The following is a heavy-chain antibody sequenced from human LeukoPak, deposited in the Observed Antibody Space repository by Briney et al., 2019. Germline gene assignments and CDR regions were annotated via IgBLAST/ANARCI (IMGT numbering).Heavy chain of an antibody. J-gene: IGHJ4*02. CDR2: FDPEDGET. CDR3: ATGWKDIVVSVDY. V-gene: IGHV1-24*01. D-gene: IGHD2-2*01. Sequence: ASVTVSCKVSGYTLTQLSMHWVRQAPGKGLEGMGGFDPEDGETIYAQKFQGRVTMTEDTSTDTAYMELSSLRSEDTAVYYCATGWKDIVVSVDYWGQGTLVTASS. CDR1: GYTLTQLS.